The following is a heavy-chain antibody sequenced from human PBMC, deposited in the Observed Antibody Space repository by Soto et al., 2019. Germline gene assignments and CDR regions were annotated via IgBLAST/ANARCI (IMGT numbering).Heavy chain of an antibody. Sequence: SETLSLTCTVSGGSVSSGSYYWSWIQQPPGKGLEWIGYIYYSGSTNYNPSLKSRVTISVDTSKNQFSLKLSSVTAADTAVYYCARDYSSGDLVGNYYYYGMDVWGQGTTVTVSS. D-gene: IGHD6-19*01. CDR1: GGSVSSGSYY. CDR3: ARDYSSGDLVGNYYYYGMDV. V-gene: IGHV4-61*01. J-gene: IGHJ6*02. CDR2: IYYSGST.